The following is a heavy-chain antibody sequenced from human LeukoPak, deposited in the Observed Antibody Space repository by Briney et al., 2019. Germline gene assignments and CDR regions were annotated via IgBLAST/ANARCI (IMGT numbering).Heavy chain of an antibody. CDR2: IFYSGST. CDR3: AKTIRVRGDAYNWFDP. CDR1: GVSISNYY. D-gene: IGHD3-10*01. V-gene: IGHV4-59*08. Sequence: SETLSLTCTVSGVSISNYYWSWIRQPPGKGLEWIGYIFYSGSTNYNPALKSRVTISVDTSKNQFSLKLSSVTAADTAVYYCAKTIRVRGDAYNWFDPWGQGTLVTVSS. J-gene: IGHJ5*02.